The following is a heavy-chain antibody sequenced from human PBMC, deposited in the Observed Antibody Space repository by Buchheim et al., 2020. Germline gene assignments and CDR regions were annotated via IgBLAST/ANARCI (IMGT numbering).Heavy chain of an antibody. D-gene: IGHD6-19*01. CDR1: GFTFSNYY. Sequence: VQLVESGGGLVKPGGSLRLSCAASGFTFSNYYMSWVRQAPGKGLEWVANIKQDGSEKYYVDSVKGRFTISRDNAKNSLYLQMNSLRAEDTAVDYCASQGSYSGGWSLWFNPWGQGTL. CDR3: ASQGSYSGGWSLWFNP. J-gene: IGHJ5*02. CDR2: IKQDGSEK. V-gene: IGHV3-7*01.